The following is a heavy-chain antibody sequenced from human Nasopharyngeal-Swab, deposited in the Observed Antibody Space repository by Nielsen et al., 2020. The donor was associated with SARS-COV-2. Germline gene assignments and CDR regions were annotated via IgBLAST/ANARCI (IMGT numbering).Heavy chain of an antibody. J-gene: IGHJ4*02. Sequence: ESLKISCAVCGGSFSGYYWSWIRQPPGKGLEWIGEINHSGSTNYNPSLKSRVTISVDTSKNQFSLKLSSVTAADTAVYYCAKDRGAVAGSYYFDYWGQGTLVTVSS. CDR2: INHSGST. D-gene: IGHD6-19*01. V-gene: IGHV4-34*01. CDR1: GGSFSGYY. CDR3: AKDRGAVAGSYYFDY.